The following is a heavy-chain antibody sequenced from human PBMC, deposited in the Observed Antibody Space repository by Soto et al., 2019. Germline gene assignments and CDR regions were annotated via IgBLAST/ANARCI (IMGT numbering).Heavy chain of an antibody. CDR3: ARDTNRVSIPTAPPPQYYYGMDV. CDR1: GYTFTGYY. V-gene: IGHV1-2*04. Sequence: GASVKVSCKASGYTFTGYYMHWVRQAPGQGLEWMGWINPNSGGTNYAQKLQGWVTMTRDTSISTAYMELSRLRSDDTAVYYCARDTNRVSIPTAPPPQYYYGMDVWGQGTTVTVSS. CDR2: INPNSGGT. J-gene: IGHJ6*02. D-gene: IGHD7-27*01.